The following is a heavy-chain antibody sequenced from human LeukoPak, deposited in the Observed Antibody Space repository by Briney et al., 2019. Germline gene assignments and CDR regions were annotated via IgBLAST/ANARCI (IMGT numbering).Heavy chain of an antibody. J-gene: IGHJ3*01. Sequence: EASVKVSCKASGYTFTSYGISWVRQAPGQGLEWMGWISAYNGNTNYAQKLQGRVTMTTDTSTSTAYMELRSLRSDDTAVYYCARGSHDRASGAFDVWGQGTMVTVSS. CDR1: GYTFTSYG. CDR2: ISAYNGNT. V-gene: IGHV1-18*01. D-gene: IGHD3-22*01. CDR3: ARGSHDRASGAFDV.